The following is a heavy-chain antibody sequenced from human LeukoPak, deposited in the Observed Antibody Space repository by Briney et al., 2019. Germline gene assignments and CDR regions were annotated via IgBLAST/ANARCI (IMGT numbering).Heavy chain of an antibody. CDR1: GFTFSSYA. V-gene: IGHV3-30*04. Sequence: GGSLRLSCAASGFTFSSYAMHWVRQAPGKGLEGVAVISYEGSNKYYADSVKGRFTISRDNSKNTLYLQMNSLRAEDTAVYYCARGLLVLRYLPYGMDVWGQGTTVTVSS. J-gene: IGHJ6*02. D-gene: IGHD3-9*01. CDR2: ISYEGSNK. CDR3: ARGLLVLRYLPYGMDV.